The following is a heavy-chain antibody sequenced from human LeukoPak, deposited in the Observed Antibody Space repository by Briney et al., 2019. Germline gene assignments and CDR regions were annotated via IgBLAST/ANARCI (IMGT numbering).Heavy chain of an antibody. CDR3: ASFYYDSSGYGYFQF. V-gene: IGHV3-48*03. CDR1: GLTFSSYE. J-gene: IGHJ1*01. Sequence: GGSLRLSCVASGLTFSSYEMNWVRQAPGKGLEWLTYISSTGSTIFYADSVRGRFTISRDNAKNSLYLQMNSLRAEDTGVYYCASFYYDSSGYGYFQFWGQGTLVTVSS. CDR2: ISSTGSTI. D-gene: IGHD3-22*01.